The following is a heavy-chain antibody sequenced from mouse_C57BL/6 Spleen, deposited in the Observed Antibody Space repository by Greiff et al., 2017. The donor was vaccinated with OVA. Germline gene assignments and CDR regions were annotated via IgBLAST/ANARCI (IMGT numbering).Heavy chain of an antibody. J-gene: IGHJ3*01. V-gene: IGHV2-2*01. CDR1: GFSLTSYG. D-gene: IGHD2-3*01. CDR3: ARGNDGYYPWFAY. CDR2: IWSGGST. Sequence: QVQLQQSGPGLVQPSQSLSITCTVSGFSLTSYGVHWVRQSPGKGLEWLGVIWSGGSTDYNAAFISRLSISKDNSKSQVFFKMNSLQADDTAIYYCARGNDGYYPWFAYWGQGTLVTVSA.